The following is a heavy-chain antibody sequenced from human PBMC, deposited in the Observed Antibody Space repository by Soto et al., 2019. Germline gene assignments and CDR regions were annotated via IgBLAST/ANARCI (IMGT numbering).Heavy chain of an antibody. J-gene: IGHJ4*02. Sequence: VGSLRLSCAASGFTFSSYAMSWVRQAPGKGLEWVSTISGSGDNTHYGDSVKGRFTISRDNSKKTVNLQMNSLRAEDTAVYYCAKTYYYESSGYWPDYWGQGTLVTVSS. V-gene: IGHV3-23*01. CDR1: GFTFSSYA. D-gene: IGHD3-22*01. CDR3: AKTYYYESSGYWPDY. CDR2: ISGSGDNT.